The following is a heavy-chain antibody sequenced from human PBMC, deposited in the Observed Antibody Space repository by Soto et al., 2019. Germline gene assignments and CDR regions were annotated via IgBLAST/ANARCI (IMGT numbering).Heavy chain of an antibody. CDR2: IWNDGTKK. Sequence: QAQLVESGGGWAKLGRSWRPSWLPPGIFSGINGLHWFRQAPGKGLEWVAVIWNDGTKKYYADSVKGRFTISRDNSKNTVYLQMDSLRVEDTALYYCAGDPEGQIWGQGTMVTVSS. CDR3: AGDPEGQI. J-gene: IGHJ3*02. CDR1: GIFSGING. V-gene: IGHV3-33*01.